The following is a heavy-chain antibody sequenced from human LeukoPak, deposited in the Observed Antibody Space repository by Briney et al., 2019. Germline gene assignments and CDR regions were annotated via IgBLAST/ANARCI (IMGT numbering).Heavy chain of an antibody. Sequence: GESLKISCKGSGYSFTSYWIGWVRQMPGKGLEWMGIIYPGDSDTRYSPPFQGQVTISADKSTSTAYLQWSSLKASDTAMYYCARRSIAAADPFDYWGQGTLVTVSS. V-gene: IGHV5-51*01. J-gene: IGHJ4*02. CDR3: ARRSIAAADPFDY. CDR1: GYSFTSYW. CDR2: IYPGDSDT. D-gene: IGHD6-13*01.